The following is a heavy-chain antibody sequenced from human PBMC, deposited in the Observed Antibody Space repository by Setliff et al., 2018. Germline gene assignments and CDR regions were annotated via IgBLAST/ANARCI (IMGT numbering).Heavy chain of an antibody. CDR1: GLTFTTFS. CDR2: ITNYNGKT. J-gene: IGHJ4*02. Sequence: ASVKVSCKASGLTFTTFSISWVRQAPGQGLEWMGWITNYNGKTVYAQKFQDRVTVTMDTSTSTVYMELRSLRSDDTAVYYCARSSAPSVVLAADFDFWGLGTPVTVSS. V-gene: IGHV1-18*01. CDR3: ARSSAPSVVLAADFDF. D-gene: IGHD3-3*01.